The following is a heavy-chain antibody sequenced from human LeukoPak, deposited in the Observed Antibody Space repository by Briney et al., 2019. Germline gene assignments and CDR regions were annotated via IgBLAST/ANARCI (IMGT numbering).Heavy chain of an antibody. V-gene: IGHV5-51*01. CDR2: IYPGDSDT. J-gene: IGHJ4*02. Sequence: GASLKISCKGSGSSFTSYWIGWVRPLPGKGLEWMGIIYPGDSDTRYSPSFQGQVTISADKSISTAYLQWSSLKASDTAMYYCARHARAYYPLDYWGQGTLVTVSS. D-gene: IGHD3-10*01. CDR1: GSSFTSYW. CDR3: ARHARAYYPLDY.